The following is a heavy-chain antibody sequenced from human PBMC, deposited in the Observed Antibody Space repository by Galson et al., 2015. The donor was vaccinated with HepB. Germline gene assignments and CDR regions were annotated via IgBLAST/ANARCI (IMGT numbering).Heavy chain of an antibody. Sequence: SLRLSCAASGFTFSSYAMSWVRQAPGKGLEWVSAITGSGGSTYYADSVKGRFTISRDNSKNTLYLQMNSLRAEDTAVYYCARNLGYCRTSSCEEVGAFDIWGQGTMVTVSS. D-gene: IGHD2-2*01. CDR3: ARNLGYCRTSSCEEVGAFDI. V-gene: IGHV3-23*01. CDR1: GFTFSSYA. J-gene: IGHJ3*02. CDR2: ITGSGGST.